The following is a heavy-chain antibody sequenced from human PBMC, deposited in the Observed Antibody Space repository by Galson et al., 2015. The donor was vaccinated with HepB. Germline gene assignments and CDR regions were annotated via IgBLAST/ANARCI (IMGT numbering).Heavy chain of an antibody. J-gene: IGHJ6*03. D-gene: IGHD2-2*01. V-gene: IGHV3-11*06. CDR1: GFTFSDYY. Sequence: LRLSCAASGFTFSDYYMSWIRQAPGKGLEWVSYISSSSSYTNYADSVKGRFTISRDNAKNSLYLQMNSLRAEDTAVYYCARSPIVVVPAAPYYYYYMDVWGKGTTVTVSS. CDR3: ARSPIVVVPAAPYYYYYMDV. CDR2: ISSSSSYT.